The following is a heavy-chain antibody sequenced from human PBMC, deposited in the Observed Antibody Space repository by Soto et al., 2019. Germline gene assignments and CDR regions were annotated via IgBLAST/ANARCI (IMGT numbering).Heavy chain of an antibody. CDR2: IWHDGSNK. CDR3: ARDDSNAGHYCGMGV. V-gene: IGHV3-33*01. D-gene: IGHD5-18*01. J-gene: IGHJ6*02. Sequence: QVQVVESGGGVVQPGRSLRLSFAASGFTFSSYNMYWVRHAPGKGLEGVAVIWHDGSNKYYVDSVKGRFTISRDNSMNTLYPQMSSQRARDRAVYYCARDDSNAGHYCGMGVWGQETTVTVSS. CDR1: GFTFSSYN.